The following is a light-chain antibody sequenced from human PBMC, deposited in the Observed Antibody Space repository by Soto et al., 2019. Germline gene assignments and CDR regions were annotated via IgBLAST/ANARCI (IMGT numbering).Light chain of an antibody. V-gene: IGLV2-11*01. CDR2: DVS. J-gene: IGLJ1*01. CDR3: YSHAGTNTFYV. Sequence: QSVLTQPRSVSGSPGQSVTLSCTGTSSDGGDDNDVSWYQQHQGKAPKLMIYDVSKQPKGVPDRFSGSKSGNAASLTISGLHAEDEDDYYCYSHAGTNTFYVFGTGTKLTVL. CDR1: SSDGGDDND.